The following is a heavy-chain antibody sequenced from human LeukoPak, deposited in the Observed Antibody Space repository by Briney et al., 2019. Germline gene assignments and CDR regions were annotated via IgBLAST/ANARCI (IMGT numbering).Heavy chain of an antibody. CDR1: GFTFSDYA. V-gene: IGHV3-23*01. D-gene: IGHD5-24*01. CDR2: ISGSGGSI. CDR3: AKGGDGYNYYFDY. Sequence: GGSLRLSCTASGFTFSDYAMSWVRQAPGKGLEWVSGISGSGGSIRYADSVKGRFIISRDNSKNTLYLQMNSLRAEDTAVYYCAKGGDGYNYYFDYLGQETLVTGSS. J-gene: IGHJ4*02.